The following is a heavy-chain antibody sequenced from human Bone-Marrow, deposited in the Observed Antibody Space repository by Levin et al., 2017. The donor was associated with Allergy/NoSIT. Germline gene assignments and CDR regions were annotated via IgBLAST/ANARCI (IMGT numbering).Heavy chain of an antibody. D-gene: IGHD1-26*01. V-gene: IGHV3-30*14. CDR2: ISYDGSDK. J-gene: IGHJ4*02. Sequence: AGGSLRLSCAASGFKFSNFAIHWVRQAPGKGLEWVSVISYDGSDKKYADSVRGRFTTSRDKNTVFLQMHSLSAEDTAVYYCARDRGSGSYWDASFDHWGQGTLVTVSS. CDR3: ARDRGSGSYWDASFDH. CDR1: GFKFSNFA.